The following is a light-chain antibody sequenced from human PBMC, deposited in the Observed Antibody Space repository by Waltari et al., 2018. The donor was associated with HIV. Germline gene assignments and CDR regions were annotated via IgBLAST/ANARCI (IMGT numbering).Light chain of an antibody. J-gene: IGLJ2*01. CDR2: QAT. CDR3: QAWDSSTVV. CDR1: KLGDKY. V-gene: IGLV3-1*01. Sequence: SYELNQPPSVSVSPGQTASITCYGDKLGDKYACWYQQKPGQSPVLVMYQATKRPSEIPERFSGSNSGNTATLTISGTQAMDEADYYCQAWDSSTVVFGGGTKLTVL.